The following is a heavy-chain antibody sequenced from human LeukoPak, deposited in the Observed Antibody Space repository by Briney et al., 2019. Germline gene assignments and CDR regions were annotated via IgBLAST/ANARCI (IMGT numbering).Heavy chain of an antibody. Sequence: PGGSLRLSCAAYGCTVSSNYMSWIRQPPGKGLEWVGVIYSGGSTYYADSVKGRFTISRDNSKNKLYLQMNSLSAADTAVYDCARDRPLYYYDSSDAFDIWGQGTMVTVSS. CDR2: IYSGGST. CDR1: GCTVSSNY. J-gene: IGHJ3*02. V-gene: IGHV3-66*01. CDR3: ARDRPLYYYDSSDAFDI. D-gene: IGHD3-22*01.